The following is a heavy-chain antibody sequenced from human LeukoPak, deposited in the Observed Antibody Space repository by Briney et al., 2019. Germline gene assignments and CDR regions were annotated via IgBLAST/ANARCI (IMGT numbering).Heavy chain of an antibody. CDR2: IIPILGIA. CDR3: ARGIYDYVWGRIDY. V-gene: IGHV1-69*04. CDR1: GGTFSSYA. J-gene: IGHJ4*02. Sequence: GASVKVSCKASGGTFSSYAISWVRQAPGQGLEWMGRIIPILGIANYAQKFQGRVTITADKSTSTAYLELSSLRSEDTAVYHCARGIYDYVWGRIDYWGQGTLVTVSS. D-gene: IGHD3-16*01.